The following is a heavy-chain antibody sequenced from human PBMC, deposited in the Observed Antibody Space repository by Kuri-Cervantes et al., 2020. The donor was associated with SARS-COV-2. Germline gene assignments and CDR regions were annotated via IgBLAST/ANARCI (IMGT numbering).Heavy chain of an antibody. D-gene: IGHD2/OR15-2a*01. CDR3: ARGQGWGLYARHGFDY. CDR1: GGTFSSYA. J-gene: IGHJ4*02. Sequence: ASVKVSCKASGGTFSSYAINWVRQATGQGLEWMGWISPNSGGTNYAQKFQGRVTMTRDTSISTAYMELSRLRSDDTAVYYCARGQGWGLYARHGFDYWGQGTLVTVSS. V-gene: IGHV1-2*02. CDR2: ISPNSGGT.